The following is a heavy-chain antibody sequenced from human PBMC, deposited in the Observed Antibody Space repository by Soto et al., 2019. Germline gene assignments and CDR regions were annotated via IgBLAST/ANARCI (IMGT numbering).Heavy chain of an antibody. J-gene: IGHJ1*01. Sequence: ASVKVSCKASGYTFTSFPIHWVRQAPGQRLEWMGWINAGNGDTKYSQKFQGRVTVTRDASASTAYMELISLRSEDTAVYYCTRAPRGENWGQGTLVTVSS. CDR2: INAGNGDT. D-gene: IGHD2-21*01. CDR3: TRAPRGEN. CDR1: GYTFTSFP. V-gene: IGHV1-3*01.